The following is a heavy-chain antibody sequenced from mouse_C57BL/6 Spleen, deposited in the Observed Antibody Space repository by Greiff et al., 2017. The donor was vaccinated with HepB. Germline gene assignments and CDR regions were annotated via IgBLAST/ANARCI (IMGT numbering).Heavy chain of an antibody. CDR2: ISYDGSN. V-gene: IGHV3-6*01. J-gene: IGHJ3*01. CDR1: GYSITSGYY. CDR3: ARGDYYGSSLPFAY. D-gene: IGHD1-1*01. Sequence: EVQLQESGPGLVKPSQSLSLTCSVTGYSITSGYYWNWIRQFPGNKLEWMGYISYDGSNNYNPSLKNRISITRDTSKNQFFLKLNSVTTEDTATYYCARGDYYGSSLPFAYWGQGTLVTVSA.